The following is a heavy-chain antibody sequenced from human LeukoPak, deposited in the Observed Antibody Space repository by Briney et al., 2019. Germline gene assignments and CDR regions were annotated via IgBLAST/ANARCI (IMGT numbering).Heavy chain of an antibody. J-gene: IGHJ4*02. CDR1: GGSINSGGYY. V-gene: IGHV4-31*01. Sequence: SETLSLTCTVSGGSINSGGYYWSWIRQHPGKGLEWIGYIYYSGSTYYNPSLKSQITISVDTSKNQFSLKLSSVTVADTAVYYCARVGFGDYRFDYWGQGTLVTVSS. D-gene: IGHD3-10*01. CDR3: ARVGFGDYRFDY. CDR2: IYYSGST.